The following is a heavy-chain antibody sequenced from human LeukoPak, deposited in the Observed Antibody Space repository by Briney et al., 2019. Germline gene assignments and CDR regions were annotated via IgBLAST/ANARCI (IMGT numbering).Heavy chain of an antibody. J-gene: IGHJ6*03. Sequence: AFVKVSCKPSGYTYTSYRISWVREAPGQGLEWMGWMSAYNGNTNYAQKLQGRVTMTTDTSTSTAYMELRSLRSDETPVCFSAGDTVAYYFLVLPASRGAVYMEVWGKGVTVT. D-gene: IGHD2-2*01. CDR2: MSAYNGNT. CDR3: AGDTVAYYFLVLPASRGAVYMEV. CDR1: GYTYTSYR. V-gene: IGHV1-18*01.